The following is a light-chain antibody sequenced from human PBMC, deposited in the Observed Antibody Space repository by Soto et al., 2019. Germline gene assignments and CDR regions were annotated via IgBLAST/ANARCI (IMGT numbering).Light chain of an antibody. CDR1: QTIYSN. V-gene: IGKV3-15*01. CDR2: RAS. J-gene: IGKJ4*01. Sequence: IQMTQSPATLSVSPGERATLSCRASQTIYSNVAWYQQRPGQAPRLLIYRASARATGIPARFSGSGSGTEFTLTISRLEPEDFAVYYCQQYVTSPLTFGGGTKVDI. CDR3: QQYVTSPLT.